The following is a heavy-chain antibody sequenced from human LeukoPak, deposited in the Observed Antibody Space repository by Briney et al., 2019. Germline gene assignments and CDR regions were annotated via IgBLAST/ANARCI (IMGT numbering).Heavy chain of an antibody. CDR1: GYSISSGYY. V-gene: IGHV4-59*01. J-gene: IGHJ4*02. D-gene: IGHD4-17*01. Sequence: SETLSLTCTVSGYSISSGYYWSWIRQPPGKGLEWIGYIYYSGSTNYNPSLKSRVTISVDTSKNQFSLKLSSVTAADTAVYYCARGGAHDYGDYVVYWGQGTLVTVSS. CDR3: ARGGAHDYGDYVVY. CDR2: IYYSGST.